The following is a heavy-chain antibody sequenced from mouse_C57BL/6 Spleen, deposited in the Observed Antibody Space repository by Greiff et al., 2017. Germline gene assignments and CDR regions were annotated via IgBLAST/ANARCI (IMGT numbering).Heavy chain of an antibody. CDR2: INPSSGYT. J-gene: IGHJ3*01. V-gene: IGHV1-7*01. CDR1: GYTFTSYW. D-gene: IGHD3-2*02. Sequence: VQLQESGAELAKPGASVKLSCKASGYTFTSYWMHWVKQRPGQGLEWIGYINPSSGYTKYNQKFKDKATLTADESSSTAYMQLSSLTYEDSAVYYCAKTAQATAWFAYWGQGTLVTVSA. CDR3: AKTAQATAWFAY.